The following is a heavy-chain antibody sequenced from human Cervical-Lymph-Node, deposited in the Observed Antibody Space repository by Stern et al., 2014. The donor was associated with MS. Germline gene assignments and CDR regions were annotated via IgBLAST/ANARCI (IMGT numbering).Heavy chain of an antibody. CDR2: ISDTGTT. V-gene: IGHV4-59*02. Sequence: QVQLVESGPGLVKPSETLSLTCTVSGGAVRDYYRTWIRQRPGKGLEWIGYISDTGTTNYNPSLHSRVPITLDTSQNQVSLRLRSVTAADTAVYYCARDPSTTASDWFFDLWGRGSLVTVSS. D-gene: IGHD2-21*02. CDR1: GGAVRDYY. CDR3: ARDPSTTASDWFFDL. J-gene: IGHJ2*01.